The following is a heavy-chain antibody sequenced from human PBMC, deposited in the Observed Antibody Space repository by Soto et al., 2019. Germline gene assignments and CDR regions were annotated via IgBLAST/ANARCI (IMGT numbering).Heavy chain of an antibody. CDR1: GFPFSSYA. D-gene: IGHD3-16*01. CDR3: AKGGYYSLFDI. CDR2: ISGSGGRT. Sequence: GGSLRLSCVASGFPFSSYAMSWVCQTPGKGLEWVSGISGSGGRTYYADSVKGRFTISRDNSNNTLSLQMHILRVEDTAVYFCAKGGYYSLFDIWGQGTVVTVSS. V-gene: IGHV3-23*01. J-gene: IGHJ3*02.